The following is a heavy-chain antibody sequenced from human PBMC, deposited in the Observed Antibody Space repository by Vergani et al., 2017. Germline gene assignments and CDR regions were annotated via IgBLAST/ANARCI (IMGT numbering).Heavy chain of an antibody. CDR3: ARVNTESNCHLYYYYYMDV. Sequence: QVQLQQWGGGLLKPSETLSLTCVVHGGSFTSYHWTWIRQSPGEGLEWVGDIDHTGRPDYNPSLKSRLPSSVDKSRNQFSLTLNTVTATDTAIYFCARVNTESNCHLYYYYYMDVWGQGTAVTVS. D-gene: IGHD4-11*01. CDR1: GGSFTSYH. V-gene: IGHV4-34*01. J-gene: IGHJ6*03. CDR2: IDHTGRP.